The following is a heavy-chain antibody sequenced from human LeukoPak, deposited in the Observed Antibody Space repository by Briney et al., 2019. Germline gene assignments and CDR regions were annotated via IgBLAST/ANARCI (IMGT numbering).Heavy chain of an antibody. D-gene: IGHD3-22*01. V-gene: IGHV3-23*01. CDR3: TKRGVVIRVILVGFHKEAYYFDS. CDR2: ISYSGGRT. J-gene: IGHJ4*02. CDR1: GITLSNYG. Sequence: GGSLRLSCAVSGITLSNYGMSWVRQAPGKGLEWVAGISYSGGRTNYADSVKGRFTISRDNPKNTLHLQMNSLRAEDTAVYFCTKRGVVIRVILVGFHKEAYYFDSWGQGALVTVSS.